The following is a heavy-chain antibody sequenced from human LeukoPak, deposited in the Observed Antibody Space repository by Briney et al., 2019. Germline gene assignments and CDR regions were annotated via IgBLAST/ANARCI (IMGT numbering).Heavy chain of an antibody. CDR3: ARERYGSGSYYNVDNWFDP. CDR1: GGSISSYY. CDR2: IYTSGST. V-gene: IGHV4-4*07. D-gene: IGHD3-10*01. Sequence: SETLSLTCTVSGGSISSYYWSWIRQPAGKGLEWIGRIYTSGSTNYNPSLKSRVTMSVDTSKNQFSLKLSSGTAADTAVYYCARERYGSGSYYNVDNWFDPWGQGTLVTVSS. J-gene: IGHJ5*02.